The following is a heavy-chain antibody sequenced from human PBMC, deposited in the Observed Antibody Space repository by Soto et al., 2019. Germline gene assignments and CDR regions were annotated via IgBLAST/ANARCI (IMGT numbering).Heavy chain of an antibody. D-gene: IGHD1-1*01. CDR2: ISGSGGSTT. J-gene: IGHJ5*02. CDR3: AKDRLMSGSEFDP. CDR1: VFTFSRYA. Sequence: GWSLRLSCAPSVFTFSRYAMSWVRQAPGKGLEWVSGISGSGGSTTYYVDSVKGRFTISRDNSKNTLYLQMNSLRAEDTAVYYCAKDRLMSGSEFDPWGQGTLVTVSS. V-gene: IGHV3-23*01.